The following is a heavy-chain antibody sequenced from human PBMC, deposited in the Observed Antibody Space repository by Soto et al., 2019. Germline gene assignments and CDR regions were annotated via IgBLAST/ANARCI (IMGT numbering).Heavy chain of an antibody. Sequence: QVQLVESGGGVVQPGKSLRLSCAASGFKFRNYAIHWVRQAPGKGLEWLAVIWFDGSKEYYADSVKGRFTISRDNSKNTVFLHMNSLTADDSGVFYCARAHSMMLLDRFDPWGRGTLVTVSS. J-gene: IGHJ5*02. CDR1: GFKFRNYA. CDR2: IWFDGSKE. V-gene: IGHV3-33*01. CDR3: ARAHSMMLLDRFDP. D-gene: IGHD3-16*01.